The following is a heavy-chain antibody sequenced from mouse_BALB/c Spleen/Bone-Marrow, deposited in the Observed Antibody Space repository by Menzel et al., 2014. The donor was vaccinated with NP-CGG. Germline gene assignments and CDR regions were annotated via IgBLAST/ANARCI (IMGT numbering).Heavy chain of an antibody. CDR3: ARNGYYVYYYAMDY. D-gene: IGHD2-3*01. CDR1: GFNIKDTY. J-gene: IGHJ4*01. V-gene: IGHV14-3*02. Sequence: LQQSGADLVKPGASVKLSCSASGFNIKDTYMHWVKQRPEQGLEWIGRIDPANGNTKYDPKFQGKATITADTSPXTAYLQLSSLTSEDTAVYYCARNGYYVYYYAMDYWGQGTSVTGSS. CDR2: IDPANGNT.